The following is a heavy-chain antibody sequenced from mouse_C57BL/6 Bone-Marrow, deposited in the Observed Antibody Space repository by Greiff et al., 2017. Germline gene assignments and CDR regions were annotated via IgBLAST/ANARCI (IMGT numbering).Heavy chain of an antibody. CDR3: ARGGYDVDY. Sequence: EVHLVESGGGLVKPGGSLKLSCAASGFTFSSYAMSWVRQTPEKRLEWVATISDGGSYTYYPDNVQGRCTISRDNAKNHLYLQMSHLKSEDTAMSYCARGGYDVDYWGQGTTLTVSS. D-gene: IGHD2-2*01. CDR1: GFTFSSYA. J-gene: IGHJ2*01. V-gene: IGHV5-4*01. CDR2: ISDGGSYT.